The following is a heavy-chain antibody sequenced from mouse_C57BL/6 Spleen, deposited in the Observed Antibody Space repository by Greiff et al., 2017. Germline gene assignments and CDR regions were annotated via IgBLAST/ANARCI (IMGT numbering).Heavy chain of an antibody. CDR1: GYTFTSYW. D-gene: IGHD1-1*01. V-gene: IGHV1-72*01. CDR2: IDPNSGGT. J-gene: IGHJ4*01. Sequence: QVQLQQSGAELVKPGASVKLSCKASGYTFTSYWMHWVKQRPGRGLEWIGRIDPNSGGTKYNEKFKSKATLTVDKPSSTAYMQLSSLTSEDSAVYYCARSEFITTAHYYAMDYWGQGTSVTVSS. CDR3: ARSEFITTAHYYAMDY.